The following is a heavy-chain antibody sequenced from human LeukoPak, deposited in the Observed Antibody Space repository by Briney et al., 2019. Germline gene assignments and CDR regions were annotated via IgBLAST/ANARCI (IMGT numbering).Heavy chain of an antibody. D-gene: IGHD6-19*01. Sequence: SETLSLTCTVSGYSISSGYNWGWIRQPPGKGLEWIGSIYHSGSTYYSPSLKSRVTISVDTSKNQFSLKLSSVTAADTAVYYCARDNRSGWYVGKPPPTGDYWGQGTLVTVSS. CDR2: IYHSGST. V-gene: IGHV4-38-2*02. CDR3: ARDNRSGWYVGKPPPTGDY. J-gene: IGHJ4*02. CDR1: GYSISSGYN.